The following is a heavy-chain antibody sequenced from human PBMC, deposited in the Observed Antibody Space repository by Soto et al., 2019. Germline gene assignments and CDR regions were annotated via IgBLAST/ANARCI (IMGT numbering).Heavy chain of an antibody. V-gene: IGHV4-39*01. CDR1: GFTVSSNY. J-gene: IGHJ5*02. D-gene: IGHD2-8*01. CDR2: IYYSRST. CDR3: ARRLYGNWFDP. Sequence: GSLRLSCAASGFTVSSNYMSWIRQPPGKGLEWIGSIYYSRSTYYNPSLKSRVTISVDTSKNQFSLKLSSVTAADTAVYYCARRLYGNWFDPWGQGTLVTVSS.